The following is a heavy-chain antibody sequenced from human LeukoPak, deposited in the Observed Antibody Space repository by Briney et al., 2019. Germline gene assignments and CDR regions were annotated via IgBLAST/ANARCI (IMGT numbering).Heavy chain of an antibody. V-gene: IGHV3-21*01. D-gene: IGHD3-10*01. CDR3: ARDNLWFRELYYFDY. CDR1: GFTFSSYS. Sequence: GGSLRLSRAASGFTFSSYSMNWVRRAPGKGLEWVSSISSSSSYIYYADSVKGRFTISRDNAKNSLYLQMNSLRAEDTAVYYCARDNLWFRELYYFDYWGQGTLVTVSS. CDR2: ISSSSSYI. J-gene: IGHJ4*02.